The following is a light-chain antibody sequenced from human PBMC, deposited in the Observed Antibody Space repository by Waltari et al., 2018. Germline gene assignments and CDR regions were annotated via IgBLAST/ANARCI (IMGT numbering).Light chain of an antibody. CDR1: QSISSQ. CDR3: QQYHESPPIT. CDR2: GAS. V-gene: IGKV3-15*01. Sequence: EIVMTQSPATLSVSPGERATLSCRASQSISSQLAWYQQKPGQAPRPLIYGASTRATGIPARFSGSGSGTEFTLTISSLQSEDFAVYFCQQYHESPPITFGPGTKVDIK. J-gene: IGKJ3*01.